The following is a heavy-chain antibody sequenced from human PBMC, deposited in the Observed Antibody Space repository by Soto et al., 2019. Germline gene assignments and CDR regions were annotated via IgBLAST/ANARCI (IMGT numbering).Heavy chain of an antibody. CDR3: ARDWGYCSGGSCRSV. V-gene: IGHV3-21*01. CDR2: ISSSSSYI. J-gene: IGHJ6*02. Sequence: GGSLRLSCAASGFTFSSYSMNWVRQAPGKGLEWVSSISSSSSYIYYADSVKGRFTISRDNAKNSLYLQMNSLRAEDTAVYYCARDWGYCSGGSCRSVWGQGTTVTVSS. D-gene: IGHD2-15*01. CDR1: GFTFSSYS.